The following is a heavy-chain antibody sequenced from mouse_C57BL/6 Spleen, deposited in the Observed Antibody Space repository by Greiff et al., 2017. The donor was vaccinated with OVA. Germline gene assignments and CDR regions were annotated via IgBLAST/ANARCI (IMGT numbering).Heavy chain of an antibody. CDR2: ISSGSSTI. CDR3: ARGGGYDGYYYAMDY. V-gene: IGHV5-17*01. J-gene: IGHJ4*01. CDR1: GFTFSDYG. Sequence: DVMVVESGGGLVKPGGSLKLSCAASGFTFSDYGMHWVRQAPEKGLEWVAYISSGSSTIYYADTVKGRFTISRDNAKNTLFLQMTSLRSEDTAMYYCARGGGYDGYYYAMDYWGQGTSVTVSS. D-gene: IGHD2-3*01.